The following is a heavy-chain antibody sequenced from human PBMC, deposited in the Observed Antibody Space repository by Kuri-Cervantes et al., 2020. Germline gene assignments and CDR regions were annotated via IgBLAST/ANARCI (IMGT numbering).Heavy chain of an antibody. D-gene: IGHD5-12*01. Sequence: ASVKVSCKPSGYTFTSYGISWVRQAPGQGLEWMGWINPNSGGTKYAQKFEGRVTMTRDTSISIVYMELSRLRSDDTAVYYCARRIGYSGYLGPWGQGTLVTVSS. V-gene: IGHV1-2*02. CDR1: GYTFTSYG. J-gene: IGHJ5*02. CDR2: INPNSGGT. CDR3: ARRIGYSGYLGP.